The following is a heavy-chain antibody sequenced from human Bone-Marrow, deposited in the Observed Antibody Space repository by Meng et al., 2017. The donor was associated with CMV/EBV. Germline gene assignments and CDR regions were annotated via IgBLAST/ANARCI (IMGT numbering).Heavy chain of an antibody. J-gene: IGHJ4*02. CDR2: ISSSSSTT. V-gene: IGHV3-48*04. Sequence: GGSLRLSCAASGFAFSSYSINWVRQAPGKGLEWVSYISSSSSTTYYADSVEGRFTISRDNAKNSLYLQMNSLRVEDTAVYYCARVKSSSWFFDYWGQGTLVTVSS. CDR3: ARVKSSSWFFDY. CDR1: GFAFSSYS. D-gene: IGHD6-13*01.